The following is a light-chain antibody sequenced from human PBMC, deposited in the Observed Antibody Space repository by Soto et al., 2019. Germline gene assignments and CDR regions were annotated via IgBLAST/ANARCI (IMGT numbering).Light chain of an antibody. V-gene: IGKV1-9*01. Sequence: DIQLTQSPSFLSASVGDRVTITCRASQGISSYLAWYQQKPGKTPKLLIYTASTLQSGVPSRFSGSASGTEFALTIGSLQPEDFATYYCQQLNNYPRTLGQGTKVDIK. J-gene: IGKJ1*01. CDR1: QGISSY. CDR3: QQLNNYPRT. CDR2: TAS.